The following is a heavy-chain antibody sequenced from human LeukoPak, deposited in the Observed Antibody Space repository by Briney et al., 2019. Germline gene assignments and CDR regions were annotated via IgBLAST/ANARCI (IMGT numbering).Heavy chain of an antibody. CDR1: GGSISSGDYY. CDR2: IYYSGST. CDR3: ARRLVFDYYMDV. V-gene: IGHV4-30-4*08. Sequence: SETLSLTCTVSGGSISSGDYYWSWIRQPPGKGLEWIGNIYYSGSTYYNPSLKSRVTISVDTSKNQFSLKLSSVTAADTAVYYCARRLVFDYYMDVWGKGTTVTVSS. J-gene: IGHJ6*03. D-gene: IGHD2-15*01.